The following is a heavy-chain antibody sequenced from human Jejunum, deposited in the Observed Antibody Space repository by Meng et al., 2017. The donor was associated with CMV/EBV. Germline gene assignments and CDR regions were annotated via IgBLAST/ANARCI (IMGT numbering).Heavy chain of an antibody. V-gene: IGHV3-21*06. J-gene: IGHJ5*02. D-gene: IGHD3-3*01. CDR2: ISSANTYI. Sequence: GFPPSSYTLTWIRQAPGKGLEWVASISSANTYIYYADSVRGRFTISRDKDKNSLFLQMSSLRVEDTAVYYCARSYDFWSGRPWFDPWGQGTLVTVSS. CDR3: ARSYDFWSGRPWFDP. CDR1: GFPPSSYT.